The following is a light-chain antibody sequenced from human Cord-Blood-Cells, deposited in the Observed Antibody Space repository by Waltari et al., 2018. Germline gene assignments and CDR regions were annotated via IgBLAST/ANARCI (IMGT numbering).Light chain of an antibody. J-gene: IGKJ1*01. Sequence: DIVMTQSPDSLAVSLGERATINCTSSQGVLYSSNNKNYLAWYQQKPGQPPKLLIYWASTRESGVPDRFSGSGSGTDFTLTISSLQAEDVAVYYCQQYYSTPPTFGQGTKVEIK. CDR1: QGVLYSSNNKNY. V-gene: IGKV4-1*01. CDR2: WAS. CDR3: QQYYSTPPT.